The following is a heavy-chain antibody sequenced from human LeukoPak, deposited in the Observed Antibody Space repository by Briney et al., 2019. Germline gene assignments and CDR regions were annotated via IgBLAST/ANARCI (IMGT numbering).Heavy chain of an antibody. CDR1: GFTFSMSG. CDR2: INSDGRST. Sequence: GGSLRLSCAASGFTFSMSGMSWVRQAPGKGLVWVSRINSDGRSTNYADSVKGRFSISRDNAENTLYLQMNSLRVEDTAVYYCVRGADTGYSSDSWGQGTLVTVSS. J-gene: IGHJ4*02. D-gene: IGHD3-9*01. CDR3: VRGADTGYSSDS. V-gene: IGHV3-74*01.